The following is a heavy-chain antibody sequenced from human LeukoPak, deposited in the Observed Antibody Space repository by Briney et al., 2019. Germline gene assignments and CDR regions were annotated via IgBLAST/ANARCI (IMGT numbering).Heavy chain of an antibody. CDR1: GFTFDDYA. D-gene: IGHD1-26*01. Sequence: GGSLRLSCAASGFTFDDYAMHWVRQAPGKGLEWVSGISWNSGSIGYADSVKGRFTISRDNAKNSLYLQMNSLRAEDTALYYCEKAQSFSEHLFRPNYGGQEPLVPVS. J-gene: IGHJ4*02. V-gene: IGHV3-9*01. CDR3: EKAQSFSEHLFRPNY. CDR2: ISWNSGSI.